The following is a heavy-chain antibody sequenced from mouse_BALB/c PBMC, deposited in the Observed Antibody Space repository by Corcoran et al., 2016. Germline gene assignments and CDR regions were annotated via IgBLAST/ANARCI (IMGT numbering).Heavy chain of an antibody. V-gene: IGHV9-3-1*01. CDR1: GYTFTNYG. J-gene: IGHJ3*01. CDR2: INTYTGEP. CDR3: AITTVVATFAY. D-gene: IGHD1-1*01. Sequence: QIQLVQSGPELKKPGETVKISCKASGYTFTNYGMNWVKQAPGKGLKWMGWINTYTGEPTYADDFKGRFAFSLETSASTAYLQINNLKKEDTATYCCAITTVVATFAYWGQGTLVTVSA.